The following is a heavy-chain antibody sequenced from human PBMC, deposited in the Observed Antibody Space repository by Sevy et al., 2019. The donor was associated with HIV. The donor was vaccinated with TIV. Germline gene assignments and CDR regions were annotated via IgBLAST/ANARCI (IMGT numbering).Heavy chain of an antibody. V-gene: IGHV3-7*01. CDR3: ASPSSGYYPFDY. D-gene: IGHD3-22*01. Sequence: GGSLRLSCAASGFTFSSYWMSWVRQAPGKGLEWVANIKQDGSEKYYVHSVKGRFTISRDNAKNSLYLQMNSLRAEDTAVYYCASPSSGYYPFDYWGQGTLVTVSS. J-gene: IGHJ4*02. CDR1: GFTFSSYW. CDR2: IKQDGSEK.